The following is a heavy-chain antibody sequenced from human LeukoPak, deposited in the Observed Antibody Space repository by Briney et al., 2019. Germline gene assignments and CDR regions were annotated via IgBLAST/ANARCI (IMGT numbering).Heavy chain of an antibody. D-gene: IGHD3-22*01. CDR2: ITGSGGST. CDR1: GFTFSTYA. Sequence: GGSLRLSCAASGFTFSTYAMSWVRQAPGKGLEWVSVITGSGGSTYYADSVKGRFTISRDNSKNTLYLQMNSLRAEDTAVYYCAKQTMPGIVVVITTFDYWGQGTLVTVSS. V-gene: IGHV3-23*01. J-gene: IGHJ4*02. CDR3: AKQTMPGIVVVITTFDY.